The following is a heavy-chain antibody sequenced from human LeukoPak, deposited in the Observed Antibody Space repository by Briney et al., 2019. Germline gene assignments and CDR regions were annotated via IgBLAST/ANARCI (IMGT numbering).Heavy chain of an antibody. CDR1: GFTFSSYE. CDR2: IYTGGTT. D-gene: IGHD6-6*01. V-gene: IGHV3-66*01. J-gene: IGHJ4*02. CDR3: ARDSSSYYFDY. Sequence: GGSLRLSCAASGFTFSSYEMNWVRQAPGKGLEWVSIIYTGGTTHYADSLKDRFTISRDDSINTLYLQMNSLRAEDTAVYYCARDSSSYYFDYWGQGTLVTVSS.